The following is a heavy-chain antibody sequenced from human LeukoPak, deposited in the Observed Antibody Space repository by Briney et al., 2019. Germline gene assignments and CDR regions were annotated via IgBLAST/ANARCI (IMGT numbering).Heavy chain of an antibody. D-gene: IGHD2-2*01. V-gene: IGHV3-33*01. Sequence: GGSLRLSCVVSGFTFSSHGMHWVRQAPGKGLEWLAVIWFDGSREYYADSVEGRFTISRDNSRNTLSLQMDSLKASDTAMYYCARRGYCSSTACSVAAFDIWGQGTMVTVSS. J-gene: IGHJ3*02. CDR3: ARRGYCSSTACSVAAFDI. CDR2: IWFDGSRE. CDR1: GFTFSSHG.